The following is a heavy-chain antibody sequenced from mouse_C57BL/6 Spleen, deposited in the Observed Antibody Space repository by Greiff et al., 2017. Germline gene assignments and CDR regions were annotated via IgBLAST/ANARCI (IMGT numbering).Heavy chain of an antibody. Sequence: QVQLQQSGAELARPGASVKMSCKASGYTFTSYTMHWVKQRPGQGLEWIGYINPSSGYTKYNQKFKDKATLTADKSSSTAYVQLSGLTSEDSAVYDCATMVTAYWGQGTLVTVSA. J-gene: IGHJ3*01. CDR2: INPSSGYT. CDR3: ATMVTAY. D-gene: IGHD2-2*01. CDR1: GYTFTSYT. V-gene: IGHV1-4*01.